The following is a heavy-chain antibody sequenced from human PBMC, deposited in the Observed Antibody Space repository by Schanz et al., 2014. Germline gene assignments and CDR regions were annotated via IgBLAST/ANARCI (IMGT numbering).Heavy chain of an antibody. V-gene: IGHV3-30*04. D-gene: IGHD1-26*01. Sequence: QVQLVESGGGVVQPGRSLRLSCAASGFTFSSYTMHWVRQAPGKGLEWVAVISFDGSHESYADSVKGRFTISRDNAKNSLSLQMDRLRDEDTAVYYCARRYSGRYCFDYWGQGTLVAVSS. CDR1: GFTFSSYT. CDR3: ARRYSGRYCFDY. J-gene: IGHJ4*02. CDR2: ISFDGSHE.